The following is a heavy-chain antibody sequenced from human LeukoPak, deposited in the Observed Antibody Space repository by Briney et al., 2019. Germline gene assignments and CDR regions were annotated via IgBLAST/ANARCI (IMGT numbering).Heavy chain of an antibody. CDR2: INPNSGST. CDR3: ARVSAYSSSWQPFDY. J-gene: IGHJ4*02. CDR1: GYTFTGCY. V-gene: IGHV1-2*06. D-gene: IGHD6-13*01. Sequence: ASVKVSCKASGYTFTGCYMHWVRQAPGQGLEWMGRINPNSGSTNFAQKFQVRVTMTRDTSISTAYMELSRPTSDDTAVYYCARVSAYSSSWQPFDYWGQGTLLTVSS.